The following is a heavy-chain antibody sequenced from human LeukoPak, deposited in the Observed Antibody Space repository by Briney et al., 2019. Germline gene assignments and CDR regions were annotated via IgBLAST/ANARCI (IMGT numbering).Heavy chain of an antibody. CDR2: ILGSGGST. V-gene: IGHV3-23*01. Sequence: GGSLRLSCAASGFTFSSYAMSWVRQAPGKGLEWVSGILGSGGSTYYADSVKGRFTISRDNSKNTLYLQMNRLRAEDTAVYYCAKAMYDYGDPVGWFDPWGQGTLVTVSS. J-gene: IGHJ5*02. CDR1: GFTFSSYA. D-gene: IGHD4/OR15-4a*01. CDR3: AKAMYDYGDPVGWFDP.